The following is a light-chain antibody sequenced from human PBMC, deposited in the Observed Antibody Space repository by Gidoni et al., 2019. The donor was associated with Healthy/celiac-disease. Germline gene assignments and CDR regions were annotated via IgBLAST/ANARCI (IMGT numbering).Light chain of an antibody. CDR2: GAS. CDR3: QQYGSSQYT. V-gene: IGKV3-20*01. J-gene: IGKJ2*01. Sequence: IVLTHSPGTLSLSPGESATLSCRASQSVSSSYLAWYQQKPGQAPRLLIYGASSRATGIPDRFSGSGSGTDFTLTISRLEPEDFAVYYCQQYGSSQYTFGQGTKLEIK. CDR1: QSVSSSY.